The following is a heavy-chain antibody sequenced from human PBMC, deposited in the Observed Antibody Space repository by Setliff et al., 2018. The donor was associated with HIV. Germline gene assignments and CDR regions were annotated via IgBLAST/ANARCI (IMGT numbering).Heavy chain of an antibody. CDR1: GFTFSRYN. Sequence: LRLSCAASGFTFSRYNMSWVRQAPGKGLEWVSLIYAYGAFTYYADSVKGRFTISRDNSQNTLHLQMNSLKTEDTAVYYCARGRLLGSGSYYYYYMDVWGKGTTVTVSS. V-gene: IGHV3-23*03. J-gene: IGHJ6*03. D-gene: IGHD3-10*01. CDR3: ARGRLLGSGSYYYYYMDV. CDR2: IYAYGAFT.